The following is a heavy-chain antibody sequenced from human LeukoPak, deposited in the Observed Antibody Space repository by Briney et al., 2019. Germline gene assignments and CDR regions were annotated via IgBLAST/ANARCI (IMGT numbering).Heavy chain of an antibody. CDR1: GGTFSSYA. CDR2: IIPIFGTA. CDR3: ARDQTAMVKIHWYFDL. V-gene: IGHV1-69*01. J-gene: IGHJ2*01. Sequence: GASVKVSCKASGGTFSSYAISWVRQAPGQGLEWMGGIIPIFGTANYAQKFQGRVTITADESTSTAYMELSSLRSEDTAVYYCARDQTAMVKIHWYFDLWGRGTLVTVSS. D-gene: IGHD5-18*01.